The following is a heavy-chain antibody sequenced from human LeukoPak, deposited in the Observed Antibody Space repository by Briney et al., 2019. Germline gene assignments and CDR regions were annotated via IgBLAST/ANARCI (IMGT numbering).Heavy chain of an antibody. V-gene: IGHV4-30-4*08. Sequence: WVRQPPGKGLEWIGYIYYSGSTYYNPSLKSRVTISVDTSKNQFSLKLSSVTAADTAVYYCATPALLWFGEAYWGQRTLVTVSS. CDR3: ATPALLWFGEAY. CDR2: IYYSGST. D-gene: IGHD3-10*01. J-gene: IGHJ4*02.